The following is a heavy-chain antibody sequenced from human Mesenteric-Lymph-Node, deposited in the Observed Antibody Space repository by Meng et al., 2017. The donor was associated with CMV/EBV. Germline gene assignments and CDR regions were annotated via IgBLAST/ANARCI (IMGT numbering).Heavy chain of an antibody. CDR2: ISYDGSLK. Sequence: GGSLRLSCAASGFTCSSYAMHWVRQAPGKALEWVAVISYDGSLKYYADSVKGRFTISRDDSKNTLYLQMNSLRADDTAVYYCARDSKGVPDYWGQGTLVTVSS. CDR1: GFTCSSYA. D-gene: IGHD2-2*01. V-gene: IGHV3-30*04. J-gene: IGHJ4*02. CDR3: ARDSKGVPDY.